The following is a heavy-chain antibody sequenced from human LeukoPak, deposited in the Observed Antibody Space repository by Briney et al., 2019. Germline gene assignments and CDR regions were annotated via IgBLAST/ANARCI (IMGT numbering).Heavy chain of an antibody. J-gene: IGHJ6*02. V-gene: IGHV1-2*02. CDR3: VRDAATPRYCSGGSCYSDYYGMDV. CDR1: GYTFTGYY. Sequence: ASVKVSCKASGYTFTGYYMNWVRQAPGQGLEWMGWINPNSGGTNYAQKFQGRVTMTRDTSISTAYMELSRLRSYDTAVYYCVRDAATPRYCSGGSCYSDYYGMDVWGQGTTVTVSS. CDR2: INPNSGGT. D-gene: IGHD2-15*01.